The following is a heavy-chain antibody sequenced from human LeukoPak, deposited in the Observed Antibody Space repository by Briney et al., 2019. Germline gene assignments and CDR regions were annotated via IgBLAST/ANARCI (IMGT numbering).Heavy chain of an antibody. J-gene: IGHJ4*02. V-gene: IGHV3-23*01. D-gene: IGHD2-21*02. CDR2: ISGSGGST. CDR1: GXTFSSYA. CDR3: AKTGPSIVVVTAIPLYYFDY. Sequence: PGGSLRLSCAASGXTFSSYAVSWVRQAPGKGLEWVSAISGSGGSTYYADSVKGRFTISRDSSKNTLYLQMNSLRAEDTAVYYCAKTGPSIVVVTAIPLYYFDYWGQGTLVTVSS.